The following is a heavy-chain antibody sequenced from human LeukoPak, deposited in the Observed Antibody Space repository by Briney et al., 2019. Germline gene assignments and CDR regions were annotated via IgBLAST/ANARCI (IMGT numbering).Heavy chain of an antibody. CDR1: GGSISSYY. D-gene: IGHD6-13*01. V-gene: IGHV4-59*01. Sequence: SETLSLICTVSGGSISSYYWTWIRQPPGKGLEWIGYIYYSGSTNYNPSLKSRVTISVDTSKNQLSLKLSSVTAADTAVYYCARRDSSSWSFDYWGQGTLVTVSS. J-gene: IGHJ4*02. CDR2: IYYSGST. CDR3: ARRDSSSWSFDY.